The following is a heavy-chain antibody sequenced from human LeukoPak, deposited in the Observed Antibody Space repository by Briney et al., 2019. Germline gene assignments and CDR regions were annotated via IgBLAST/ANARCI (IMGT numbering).Heavy chain of an antibody. J-gene: IGHJ5*02. CDR1: GGSISSSSYY. V-gene: IGHV4-39*07. CDR3: ARDLLEHYDGSWFDP. Sequence: SETLSLTCTVSGGSISSSSYYWGWIRQPPGKGLEWIGSIYYSGSTYYNPSLKSRVTISVDTSKNQFSLKLSSVTAADTAVYYCARDLLEHYDGSWFDPWGQGTLVTVSS. D-gene: IGHD3-22*01. CDR2: IYYSGST.